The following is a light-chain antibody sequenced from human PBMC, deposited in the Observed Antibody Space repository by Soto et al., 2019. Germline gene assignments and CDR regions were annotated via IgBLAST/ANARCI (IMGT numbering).Light chain of an antibody. V-gene: IGKV1-5*03. CDR3: RQYNTYPT. Sequence: DIKMTQSPSTLSASVGDRVTITCRASQSVSSWLAWYQQNPVKAPKLLIYNSSSVESGVPIRFSGSGSGTEFTLTIYSLQPDDFATYYCRQYNTYPTFGQGTKVDIK. CDR2: NSS. J-gene: IGKJ1*01. CDR1: QSVSSW.